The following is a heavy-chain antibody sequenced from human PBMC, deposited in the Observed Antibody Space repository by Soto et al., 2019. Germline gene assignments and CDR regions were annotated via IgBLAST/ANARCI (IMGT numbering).Heavy chain of an antibody. CDR3: ARVLASTGTTPLDY. V-gene: IGHV1-18*01. J-gene: IGHJ4*02. Sequence: GASVKVSCKASGYTFTTYGISWVRQAPGQGLEWMGWISVYNGYTNYAQKLQGRVTMTTGTSTSIAYMELRSLRSDDTAVYYCARVLASTGTTPLDYWGQGTLVTVSS. CDR1: GYTFTTYG. CDR2: ISVYNGYT. D-gene: IGHD1-1*01.